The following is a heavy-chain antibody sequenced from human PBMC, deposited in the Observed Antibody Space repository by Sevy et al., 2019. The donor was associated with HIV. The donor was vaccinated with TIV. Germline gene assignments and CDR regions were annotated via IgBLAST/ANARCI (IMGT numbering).Heavy chain of an antibody. CDR1: GFTFSSYA. CDR2: ISYDGSNK. V-gene: IGHV3-30-3*01. CDR3: ARGEHGYYDSSGYYPY. D-gene: IGHD3-22*01. Sequence: GGSLRLSCAASGFTFSSYAMHWVRQAPGKGLEWVALISYDGSNKYYADSVKGRFTISRDNSKNTLYLQMNSLRAEDTAVYYCARGEHGYYDSSGYYPYWGQGTLVTVSS. J-gene: IGHJ4*02.